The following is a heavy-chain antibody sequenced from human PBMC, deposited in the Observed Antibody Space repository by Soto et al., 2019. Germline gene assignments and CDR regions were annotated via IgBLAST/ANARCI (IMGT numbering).Heavy chain of an antibody. J-gene: IGHJ6*02. CDR1: GYSFTSYW. Sequence: GESLKISCQGSGYSFTSYWIGWVRQMPGKGLEWMGIIYPGDSDTRYSPSFQGQVTISADKSISTAYLQWSSLKASDTAMYYCARGGYYYGSGLSYYYGMDVWGQGTTVTVSS. CDR2: IYPGDSDT. CDR3: ARGGYYYGSGLSYYYGMDV. D-gene: IGHD3-10*01. V-gene: IGHV5-51*01.